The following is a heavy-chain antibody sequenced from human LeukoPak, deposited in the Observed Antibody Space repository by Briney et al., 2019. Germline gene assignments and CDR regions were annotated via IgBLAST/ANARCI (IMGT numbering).Heavy chain of an antibody. J-gene: IGHJ4*02. CDR3: ARAPDYYDSSGYPTPTDY. D-gene: IGHD3-22*01. Sequence: GGSLRLSCAASGFTFSSYAMHWVRQAPGKGLEYVSAISSNGGSTYYANSVKGRFTISRDNSKNTLYLQMGSLRAEDMAVYYCARAPDYYDSSGYPTPTDYWGQGTLVTVSS. V-gene: IGHV3-64*01. CDR1: GFTFSSYA. CDR2: ISSNGGST.